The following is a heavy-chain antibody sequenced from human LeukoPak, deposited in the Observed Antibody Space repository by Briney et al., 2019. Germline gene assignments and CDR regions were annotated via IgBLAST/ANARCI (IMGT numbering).Heavy chain of an antibody. Sequence: PSETLSLTCTVSGGSISSSSYYWGWIRQPPGKGLEWIGSIYYSGSTYYNPSLKSRVTISVDTSKNQFSLKLSSVTAADTAVYYCARSGVLRFLEWLFWGQGTMVTVSS. V-gene: IGHV4-39*01. CDR2: IYYSGST. J-gene: IGHJ3*01. CDR3: ARSGVLRFLEWLF. D-gene: IGHD3-3*01. CDR1: GGSISSSSYY.